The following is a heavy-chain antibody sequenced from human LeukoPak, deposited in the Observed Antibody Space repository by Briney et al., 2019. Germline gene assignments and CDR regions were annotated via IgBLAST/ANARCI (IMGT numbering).Heavy chain of an antibody. Sequence: GGSLRLSCTPTGFTFSDYSMTWVRQAPGKGLEWVSIITGSGLTTYYAESVKGRFTISRDNSKNALYLQMPSLRAEDTAVYYCAKLGASDVWSSCDSWGQGSLVTVSS. CDR2: ITGSGLTT. D-gene: IGHD3-3*01. V-gene: IGHV3-23*01. J-gene: IGHJ5*01. CDR1: GFTFSDYS. CDR3: AKLGASDVWSSCDS.